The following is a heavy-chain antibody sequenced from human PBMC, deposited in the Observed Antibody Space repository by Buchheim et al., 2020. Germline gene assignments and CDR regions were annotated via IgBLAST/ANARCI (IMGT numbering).Heavy chain of an antibody. V-gene: IGHV3-48*03. CDR1: GFTFRSSE. Sequence: EVQLVESGGGLVQPGGSLRLSCAASGFTFRSSEMHWVRQAPGKGLEWLSYITSGSALYYADSVKGRFTISRDNSKNTLYLQMNSLRAEDTAVYYCARYGILEWLPLIDYWGQGTL. J-gene: IGHJ4*02. D-gene: IGHD3-3*01. CDR3: ARYGILEWLPLIDY. CDR2: ITSGSAL.